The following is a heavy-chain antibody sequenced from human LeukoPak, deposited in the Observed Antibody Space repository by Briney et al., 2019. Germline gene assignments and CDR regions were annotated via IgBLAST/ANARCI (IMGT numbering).Heavy chain of an antibody. D-gene: IGHD5-24*01. Sequence: TSETLSLTCTVSGYSISSGYYWGWIRQPPGKGLEWIGSIYHSGSTYYNPSLKSRVTISVDTSKNQFSLRLSSVTAADTAVYYCARDGREWLHRQPSFDYWGQGTLVTVSS. J-gene: IGHJ4*02. V-gene: IGHV4-38-2*02. CDR3: ARDGREWLHRQPSFDY. CDR1: GYSISSGYY. CDR2: IYHSGST.